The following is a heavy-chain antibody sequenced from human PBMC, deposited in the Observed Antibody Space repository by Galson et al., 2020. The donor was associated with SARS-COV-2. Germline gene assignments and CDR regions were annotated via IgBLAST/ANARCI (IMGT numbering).Heavy chain of an antibody. CDR3: ARGDVGNDCFDY. V-gene: IGHV3-74*01. Sequence: ALHGESLKTSCAVSGFTFSNNWIHWVRQAPGKGLVWVTRISSEGSSTSYADSVNGRFTISGENAKNTQYLQMNSLRAEDTAVYYCARGDVGNDCFDYWGQGTHVSV. CDR1: GFTFSNNW. J-gene: IGHJ4*02. CDR2: ISSEGSST. D-gene: IGHD2-21*01.